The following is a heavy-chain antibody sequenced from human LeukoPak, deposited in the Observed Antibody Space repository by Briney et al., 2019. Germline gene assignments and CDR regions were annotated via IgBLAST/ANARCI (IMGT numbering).Heavy chain of an antibody. Sequence: SETLSLTCTVSGGSISSYYWSWIRQPPGKGLEWIGYIYHSGSTNYNPSLKSRVTISVDTSKNQFSLKLSSVTAADTAVYYCAREKYSSSSTLDYWGQGTLVTVSS. J-gene: IGHJ4*02. D-gene: IGHD6-6*01. CDR1: GGSISSYY. V-gene: IGHV4-59*08. CDR2: IYHSGST. CDR3: AREKYSSSSTLDY.